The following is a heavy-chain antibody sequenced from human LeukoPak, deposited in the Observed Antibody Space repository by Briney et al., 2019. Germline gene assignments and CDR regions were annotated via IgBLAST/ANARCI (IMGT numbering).Heavy chain of an antibody. V-gene: IGHV1-69*13. CDR1: GGTFSSYA. CDR2: IIPIFGTA. D-gene: IGHD6-19*01. CDR3: AVAVADTFYLDY. Sequence: SVKVSCKASGGTFSSYAISWVRQAPGQGLEWMGGIIPIFGTANYAQKFQGRVTITADESTSTAYMELSSLRSEDTAVYYCAVAVADTFYLDYWGQGTLVTVSS. J-gene: IGHJ4*02.